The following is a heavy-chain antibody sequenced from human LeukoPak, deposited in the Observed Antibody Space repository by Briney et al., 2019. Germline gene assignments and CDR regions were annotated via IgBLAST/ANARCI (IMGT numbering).Heavy chain of an antibody. CDR1: AFTLSSYA. CDR2: ISGSGCST. D-gene: IGHD3-10*01. CDR3: AKDLGLWFGETLFDY. Sequence: GRSLRLSCAPSAFTLSSYATSWVRQAQGSWLEWVSAISGSGCSTYYADSVKGRFTISRDNSKNTLYLQMNSLRAEDTAIYYCAKDLGLWFGETLFDYWGQGTLVTVSS. V-gene: IGHV3-23*01. J-gene: IGHJ4*02.